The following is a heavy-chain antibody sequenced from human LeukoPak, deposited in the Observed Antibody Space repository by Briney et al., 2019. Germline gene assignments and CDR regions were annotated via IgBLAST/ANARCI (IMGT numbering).Heavy chain of an antibody. CDR1: SFAFSTYA. CDR2: ITGSGGT. D-gene: IGHD4-17*01. Sequence: GGSLRLSCAASSFAFSTYAMTWVRQAPGKGLEWVSSITGSGGTSYADSVKGRFTISRDNSKNTLYLQMNSLRAEDTAVYYCTKAPNGDYVGAFDFWGQGTTATVSS. CDR3: TKAPNGDYVGAFDF. J-gene: IGHJ3*01. V-gene: IGHV3-23*01.